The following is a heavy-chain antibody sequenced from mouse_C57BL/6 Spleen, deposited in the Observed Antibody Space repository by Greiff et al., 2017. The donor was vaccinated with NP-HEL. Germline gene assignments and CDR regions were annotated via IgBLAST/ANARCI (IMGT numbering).Heavy chain of an antibody. CDR2: IYPGSGST. CDR3: ARYLYYYGSSYFDY. D-gene: IGHD1-1*01. CDR1: GYTFTSYW. J-gene: IGHJ2*01. V-gene: IGHV1-55*01. Sequence: VQLQQPGAELVKPGASVKMSCKASGYTFTSYWITWVKQRPGQGLEWIGDIYPGSGSTNYNEKFKSKATLTVDTSSSTAYMQLSSLTSEDSAVYYCARYLYYYGSSYFDYWGQGTTLTVSS.